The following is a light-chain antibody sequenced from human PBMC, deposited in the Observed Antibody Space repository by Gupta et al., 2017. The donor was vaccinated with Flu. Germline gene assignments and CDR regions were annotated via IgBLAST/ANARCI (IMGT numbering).Light chain of an antibody. J-gene: IGKJ2*01. CDR2: DTS. V-gene: IGKV3-11*01. CDR1: QSVSTY. CDR3: QQRSDWPMYT. Sequence: EIVLTQSPATLSLSPGERAILSCRASQSVSTYLSWYQQKPGQAPRLLMYDTSKRVAGIPARCSGSGSGTDFTLTISTLEPEDFAVYYCQQRSDWPMYTFGQGTRLEIK.